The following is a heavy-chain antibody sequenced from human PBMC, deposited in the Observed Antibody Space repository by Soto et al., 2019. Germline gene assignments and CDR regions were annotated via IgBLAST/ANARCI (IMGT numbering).Heavy chain of an antibody. CDR1: GYIFVNYA. CDR3: ARADYDILTGYSQFDS. Sequence: QVQLVQSGAEVKKPGASVKVSCRGSGYIFVNYAIHWVRQAPGQRLEWMGWINTGNGDTKYSRKLQGRVTITRDTSASTAYMELSSLRSEDTAVYYCARADYDILTGYSQFDSWGQGTLVTVSS. J-gene: IGHJ4*02. V-gene: IGHV1-3*04. D-gene: IGHD3-9*01. CDR2: INTGNGDT.